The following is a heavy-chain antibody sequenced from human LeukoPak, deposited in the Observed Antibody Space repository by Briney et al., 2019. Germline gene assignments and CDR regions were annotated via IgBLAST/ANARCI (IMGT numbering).Heavy chain of an antibody. CDR3: ARLDLPGIAAAGYYYYYYGMDA. J-gene: IGHJ6*02. CDR1: GFTFSSYE. V-gene: IGHV3-48*03. CDR2: ISSSGSTI. D-gene: IGHD6-13*01. Sequence: GGSLRLSCAASGFTFSSYEMNWVRQAPGKGLEWVSYISSSGSTIYYADSVKGRFTISRDNAKNSLYLQMNSLRAEDTAVYYCARLDLPGIAAAGYYYYYYGMDAWGQGTTVTVSS.